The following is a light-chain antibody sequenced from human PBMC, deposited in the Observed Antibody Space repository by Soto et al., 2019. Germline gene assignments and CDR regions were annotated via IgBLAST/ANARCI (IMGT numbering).Light chain of an antibody. V-gene: IGKV3-11*01. CDR3: QHYNSYSEA. Sequence: EIVLTQSPATLSVSPGETATLSCRASQSVSSYLAWYQQKPGQAPRLLIYDASNRATGIPARFSGSGSGTDFTLTISSLEPEDFAVYYCQHYNSYSEAFGQGTKVDIK. J-gene: IGKJ1*01. CDR2: DAS. CDR1: QSVSSY.